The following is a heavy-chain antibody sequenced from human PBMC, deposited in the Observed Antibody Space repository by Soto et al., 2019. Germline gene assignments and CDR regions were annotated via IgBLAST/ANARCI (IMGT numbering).Heavy chain of an antibody. CDR2: IKQDGSEK. D-gene: IGHD3-3*01. CDR1: GFTFSSYW. J-gene: IGHJ6*02. V-gene: IGHV3-7*03. Sequence: GGSLRLSCAASGFTFSSYWMSWVRQAPGKGLEWVANIKQDGSEKYYVDSVKGRFTISRDNAKNSLYLQMNSLRAEETAVYYCARERGGGITIFGVVSPPDGMDVWGQGTTVTVSS. CDR3: ARERGGGITIFGVVSPPDGMDV.